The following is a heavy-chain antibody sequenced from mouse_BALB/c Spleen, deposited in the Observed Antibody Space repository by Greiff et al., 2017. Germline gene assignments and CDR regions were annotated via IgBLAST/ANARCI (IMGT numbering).Heavy chain of an antibody. CDR2: IRSKSNNYAT. D-gene: IGHD2-2*01. Sequence: EVQGVESGGGLVQPKGSLKLSCAASGFTFNTYAMNWVRQAPGKGLEWVARIRSKSNNYATYYADSVKDRFTISRDDSQSMLYLQMNNLKTEDTAMYDCVRQEEGYDAWFAYWGQGTLVTVSA. V-gene: IGHV10-1*02. CDR3: VRQEEGYDAWFAY. CDR1: GFTFNTYA. J-gene: IGHJ3*01.